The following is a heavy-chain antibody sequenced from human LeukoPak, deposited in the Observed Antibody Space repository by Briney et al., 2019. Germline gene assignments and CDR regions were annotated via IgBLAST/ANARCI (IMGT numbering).Heavy chain of an antibody. D-gene: IGHD3-10*02. Sequence: GGSLRLSCAASGFTFSDYYMSWIRQAPGKGLEWVSYISSSGSTIYYTDSAKGRFTISRDDAKNSLYLQMNSLRAEDTAVYYCARMFVDGGIDYWGQGTLVTVSS. CDR2: ISSSGSTI. CDR3: ARMFVDGGIDY. V-gene: IGHV3-11*04. CDR1: GFTFSDYY. J-gene: IGHJ4*02.